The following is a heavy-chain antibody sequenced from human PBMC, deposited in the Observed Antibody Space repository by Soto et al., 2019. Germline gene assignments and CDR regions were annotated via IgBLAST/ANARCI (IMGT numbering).Heavy chain of an antibody. J-gene: IGHJ4*02. CDR2: ISGYNSIT. Sequence: QVQLVQSGAEVKKPGASVKVSCEASGYTFSSYGISWVRQAPGQGFEWMGWISGYNSITRYAQKFQGRVTMTTDTYTNTAYMELRSLRSDDTAVYYCARAFGSTDYWGQGTQVTVSS. V-gene: IGHV1-18*01. CDR1: GYTFSSYG. CDR3: ARAFGSTDY. D-gene: IGHD6-13*01.